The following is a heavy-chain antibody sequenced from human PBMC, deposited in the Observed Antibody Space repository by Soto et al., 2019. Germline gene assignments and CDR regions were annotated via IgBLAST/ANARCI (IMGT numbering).Heavy chain of an antibody. J-gene: IGHJ3*02. CDR2: ISGTSNTI. CDR1: GFTFNTYS. D-gene: IGHD3-22*01. V-gene: IGHV3-48*02. Sequence: EVQLVESGGALVQPGGSLRLSCAASGFTFNTYSMNWVRQAPGKGLEWVSYISGTSNTIEYADSVKGRFTISRDNANNSLNLQMNSLRDEDTAVYYCARTRYDTGGYAFDIWGQGTKVTVSS. CDR3: ARTRYDTGGYAFDI.